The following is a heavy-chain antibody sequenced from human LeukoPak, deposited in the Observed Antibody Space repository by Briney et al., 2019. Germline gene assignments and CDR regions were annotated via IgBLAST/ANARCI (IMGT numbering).Heavy chain of an antibody. CDR2: IIPILGIA. V-gene: IGHV1-69*04. CDR3: ARDGYSGGWYSSHYGMDV. J-gene: IGHJ6*02. CDR1: GGTFSSYA. Sequence: ASVKVSCKASGGTFSSYAISWVRQAPGQGLEWMGRIIPILGIANYAQKFQGRVTITADKSTSTAYMELSSLRSEDTAVYYCARDGYSGGWYSSHYGMDVWGQGSTVTVSS. D-gene: IGHD6-19*01.